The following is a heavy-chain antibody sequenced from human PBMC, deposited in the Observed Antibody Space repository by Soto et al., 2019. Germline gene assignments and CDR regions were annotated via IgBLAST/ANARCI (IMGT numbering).Heavy chain of an antibody. D-gene: IGHD1-1*01. J-gene: IGHJ5*02. V-gene: IGHV3-30*18. CDR2: ISYDGGNQ. CDR3: AQDNDLNP. Sequence: QVQLVESGGGVVQPGRSLRLSCAASGFTFSNYGMHWVRQAPGKGLEWVAVISYDGGNQNYADSVKGRFIISRDNSKNTLYLQMNSLRPEDTAMYYCAQDNDLNPWGQGTLVTVSS. CDR1: GFTFSNYG.